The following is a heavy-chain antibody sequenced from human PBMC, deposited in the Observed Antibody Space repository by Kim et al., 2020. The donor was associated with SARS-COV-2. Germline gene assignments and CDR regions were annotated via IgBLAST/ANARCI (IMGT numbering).Heavy chain of an antibody. J-gene: IGHJ3*02. D-gene: IGHD1-26*01. V-gene: IGHV4-61*01. CDR1: GGSVSSGSYY. CDR2: IYYSGST. Sequence: SETLSLTCTVSGGSVSSGSYYWSWIRQPPGKGLEWIGYIYYSGSTNYNPSLKSRVTISVDTSKNQFSLKLSSVTAADTAVYYCARDWAGGSYERTNAFDIWGQGTMVTVSS. CDR3: ARDWAGGSYERTNAFDI.